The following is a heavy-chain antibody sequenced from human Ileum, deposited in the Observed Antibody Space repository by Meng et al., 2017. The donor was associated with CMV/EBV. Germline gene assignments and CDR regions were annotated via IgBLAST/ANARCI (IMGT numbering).Heavy chain of an antibody. D-gene: IGHD3-3*01. CDR3: ARARYYDFWIG. CDR1: GFTVSSNY. V-gene: IGHV3-53*01. J-gene: IGHJ4*02. CDR2: IYSGGST. Sequence: GESLKISCAASGFTVSSNYMSWVRQAPGKGLEWVSLIYSGGSTYYADSVKGRFTISRDNSKNTLYLQMNSLRAEDSAVYYCARARYYDFWIGWGQGTLVTVSS.